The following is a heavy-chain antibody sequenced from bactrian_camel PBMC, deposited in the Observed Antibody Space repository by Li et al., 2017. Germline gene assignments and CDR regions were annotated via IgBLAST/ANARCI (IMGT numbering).Heavy chain of an antibody. Sequence: VQLVESGGGLVQPGGSLRLSCATSGVTFSTFAMSWVRQVPGKGLEWVSTITSGGDTTYYADSVKGRFTISRDNAKNTVYLQMNSLKPEDTAVYFCVSHGTVVAGVRGADFGYWGQGTQVTVS. V-gene: IGHV3S40*01. CDR1: GVTFSTFA. CDR2: ITSGGDTT. D-gene: IGHD6*01. J-gene: IGHJ6*01. CDR3: VSHGTVVAGVRGADFGY.